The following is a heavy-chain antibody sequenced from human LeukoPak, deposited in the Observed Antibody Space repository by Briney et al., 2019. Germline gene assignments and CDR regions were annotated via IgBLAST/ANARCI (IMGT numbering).Heavy chain of an antibody. CDR3: SAYPVGVVVVATRYFDY. J-gene: IGHJ4*02. D-gene: IGHD2-15*01. Sequence: GGSLRLSCAASGFTFTNAWMNWVRQAPGTGLEWVGRIKSKIDGGTTDYAAPVKGRFTVSRDDSKNMLYLEMNSLENEDTAVYYCSAYPVGVVVVATRYFDYWGQGTLVTVSS. CDR1: GFTFTNAW. CDR2: IKSKIDGGTT. V-gene: IGHV3-15*01.